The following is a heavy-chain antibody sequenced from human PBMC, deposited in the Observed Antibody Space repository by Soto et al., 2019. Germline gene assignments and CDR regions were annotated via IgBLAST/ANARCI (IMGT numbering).Heavy chain of an antibody. V-gene: IGHV4-30-4*01. D-gene: IGHD2-2*01. Sequence: PSETLSLTCTVSGGSISSGDYYWTWIRQPPGKGLEWIGYIYYSGSTYYNPSLKSRVTISVDTSKNQFSLKLSSVTAADTAVYYCATTLFLVPAARDYYGMDVWGQGTTVTVSS. J-gene: IGHJ6*02. CDR2: IYYSGST. CDR3: ATTLFLVPAARDYYGMDV. CDR1: GGSISSGDYY.